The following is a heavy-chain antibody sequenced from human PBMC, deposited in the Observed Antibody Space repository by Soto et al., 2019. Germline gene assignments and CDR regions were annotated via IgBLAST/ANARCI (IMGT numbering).Heavy chain of an antibody. CDR2: IYPGDSDT. J-gene: IGHJ6*02. Sequence: PGESLKISCKGSGYSFTSYWIGWVRQMPGKGLEWMGIIYPGDSDTRYSQSFQGQVTISADKSISTAYLQWSSLKASDTAMYYCARLAVFGVVISPYYYYGMDVWGQGTTVTVSS. V-gene: IGHV5-51*01. CDR3: ARLAVFGVVISPYYYYGMDV. D-gene: IGHD3-3*01. CDR1: GYSFTSYW.